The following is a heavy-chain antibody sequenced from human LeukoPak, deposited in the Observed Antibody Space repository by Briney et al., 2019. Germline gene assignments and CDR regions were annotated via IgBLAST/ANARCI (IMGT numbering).Heavy chain of an antibody. CDR2: IYYSGST. CDR1: GGSIGSSSYY. D-gene: IGHD2-15*01. CDR3: ASRYCSGGSCPTDY. Sequence: SETLSLTCTVSGGSIGSSSYYWGWIRQPPGKGLEWIGSIYYSGSTYYNPSLKSRVTISVDTSKNQFSLKLSSVTAADTAVYYCASRYCSGGSCPTDYWGQGPLVTVSS. V-gene: IGHV4-39*01. J-gene: IGHJ4*02.